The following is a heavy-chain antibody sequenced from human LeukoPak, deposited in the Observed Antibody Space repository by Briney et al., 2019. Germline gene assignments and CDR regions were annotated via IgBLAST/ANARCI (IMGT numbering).Heavy chain of an antibody. V-gene: IGHV3-11*01. J-gene: IGHJ4*02. Sequence: GGSLRLSCAASGFTFSDYYMSWIRQAPGKGLEWVSYISSSGSTIYYADSVKGQFTISRDNAKNSLYLQMNSLRAEDTAVYYCARDESEYAVAGTSFDYWGQGTLVTVSS. D-gene: IGHD6-19*01. CDR3: ARDESEYAVAGTSFDY. CDR2: ISSSGSTI. CDR1: GFTFSDYY.